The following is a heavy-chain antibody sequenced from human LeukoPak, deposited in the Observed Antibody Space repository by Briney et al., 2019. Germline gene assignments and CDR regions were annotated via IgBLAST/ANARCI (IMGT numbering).Heavy chain of an antibody. CDR1: GYTFTSYG. V-gene: IGHV1-18*01. J-gene: IGHJ4*02. D-gene: IGHD6-19*01. CDR2: ISAYNGNT. Sequence: GASXKVSCKASGYTFTSYGISWVRQAPGQGLEWMGWISAYNGNTNYAQKLQGRVTMTTDTSTSTAYMELSNLRSEDTAVYYCARGKADRSGWTVLYYFDYWGQGTLVTVSS. CDR3: ARGKADRSGWTVLYYFDY.